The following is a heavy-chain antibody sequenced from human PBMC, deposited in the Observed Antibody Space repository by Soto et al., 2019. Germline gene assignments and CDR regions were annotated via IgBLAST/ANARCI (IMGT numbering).Heavy chain of an antibody. CDR3: TTGKGYSGSYYYGMDV. J-gene: IGHJ6*02. CDR2: IKSKTDGGTT. CDR1: GFTFSNAW. D-gene: IGHD1-26*01. Sequence: WGSLRLSCAASGFTFSNAWMSWVRQAPGKGLEWVGRIKSKTDGGTTDYAAPVKGRFTISRDDSKNTLYLQMNSLKTEDTAVYYCTTGKGYSGSYYYGMDVWGQGTTVTVSS. V-gene: IGHV3-15*01.